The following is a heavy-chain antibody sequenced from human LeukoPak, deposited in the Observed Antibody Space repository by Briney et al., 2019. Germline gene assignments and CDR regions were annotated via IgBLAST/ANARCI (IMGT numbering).Heavy chain of an antibody. CDR1: GFTVSSYW. D-gene: IGHD3-10*01. CDR2: SRNNAKSHTT. J-gene: IGHJ6*02. Sequence: PGPSLRLACAASGFTVSSYWMSWVRQAPGKGMEWVGRSRNNAKSHTTEYAASVKGRFTISRDNSNTSVWLQMNSLKTEDTAVYYCALWSYYYYGLDVWGQGTTVTVSS. CDR3: ALWSYYYYGLDV. V-gene: IGHV3-72*01.